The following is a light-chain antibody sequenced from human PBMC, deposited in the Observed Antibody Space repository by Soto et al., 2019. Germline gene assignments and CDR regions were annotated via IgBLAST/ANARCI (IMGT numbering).Light chain of an antibody. Sequence: DIQMTQLPSSMSASVGDRVTITCRASQGISRWLAWYHQKPGKAPNLLIYSASTLHSGVPSRFSGSGSGTDFTLTLSSLQPEDFGTYYCQQANSFPLPFGPGTKVDMK. CDR1: QGISRW. CDR3: QQANSFPLP. CDR2: SAS. V-gene: IGKV1-12*01. J-gene: IGKJ3*01.